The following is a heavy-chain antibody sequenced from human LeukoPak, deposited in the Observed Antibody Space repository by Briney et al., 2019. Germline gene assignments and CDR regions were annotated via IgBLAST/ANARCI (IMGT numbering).Heavy chain of an antibody. CDR2: ISWNSGSI. J-gene: IGHJ4*02. D-gene: IGHD3-22*01. CDR1: GFTFDDYA. V-gene: IGHV3-9*03. CDR3: AKGYDSSGYYYFDY. Sequence: GGSLRLSCAASGFTFDDYAMHWVRQAPGKGLEWVSGISWNSGSIGYADSVKGRFTISRDNAKNSLYLQMNSLRAEDMALYYCAKGYDSSGYYYFDYWGQGTLVTVSS.